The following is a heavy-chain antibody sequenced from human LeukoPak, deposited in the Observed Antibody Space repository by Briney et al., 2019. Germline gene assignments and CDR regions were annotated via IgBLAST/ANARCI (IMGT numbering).Heavy chain of an antibody. CDR3: AKDRYSSSRRLDY. CDR2: ISSSGSTI. D-gene: IGHD6-13*01. J-gene: IGHJ4*02. Sequence: GGSLRLSCAASGFTFSDYYMSWIRQAPGKGLEWVSYISSSGSTIYYADSVKGRFTISRDNAKNSLYLQMNSLRAEDTAVYYCAKDRYSSSRRLDYWGQGTLVTVSS. V-gene: IGHV3-11*04. CDR1: GFTFSDYY.